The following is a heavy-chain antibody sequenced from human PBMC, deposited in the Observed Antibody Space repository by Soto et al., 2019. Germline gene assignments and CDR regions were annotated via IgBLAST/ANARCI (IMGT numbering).Heavy chain of an antibody. CDR3: VKGEYYYDSSGYYPFDY. J-gene: IGHJ4*02. V-gene: IGHV3-66*01. CDR2: VYADGST. D-gene: IGHD3-22*01. CDR1: GFTVSNTY. Sequence: PGGSLRLSCTASGFTVSNTYLSWVRQAPGKGLEWVSAVYADGSTHYADSVKGRFTISRDNSKNTQYLQMSSLRADDTAVYYCVKGEYYYDSSGYYPFDYWGQGTLVTVSS.